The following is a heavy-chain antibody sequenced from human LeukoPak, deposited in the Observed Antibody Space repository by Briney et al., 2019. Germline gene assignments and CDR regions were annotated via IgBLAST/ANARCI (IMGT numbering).Heavy chain of an antibody. CDR3: ARDDGSYRYYYYYGMDV. J-gene: IGHJ6*02. V-gene: IGHV1-8*01. CDR1: GYTFTSYD. D-gene: IGHD1-26*01. Sequence: ASVTVSCKASGYTFTSYDINWVRQAPGQGLEWMGWMNPNSGNTGYAQKFQGRVTMTRNTSISTAYMELSSLRSEDTAVYYCARDDGSYRYYYYYGMDVWGQGTTVTVSS. CDR2: MNPNSGNT.